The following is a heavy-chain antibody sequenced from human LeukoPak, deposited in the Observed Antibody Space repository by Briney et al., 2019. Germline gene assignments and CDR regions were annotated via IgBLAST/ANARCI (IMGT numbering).Heavy chain of an antibody. J-gene: IGHJ4*02. D-gene: IGHD5-12*01. CDR3: ARSRDYSSYSYDDY. Sequence: GASVKVSCKASGGTFSSYAISWVRQAPGQGLEWMGGIIPIFGTANYAQKFQGRVTITADESTSTAYMELSSLRSGDTAVYYCARSRDYSSYSYDDYWGQGTLVTVSS. CDR1: GGTFSSYA. CDR2: IIPIFGTA. V-gene: IGHV1-69*13.